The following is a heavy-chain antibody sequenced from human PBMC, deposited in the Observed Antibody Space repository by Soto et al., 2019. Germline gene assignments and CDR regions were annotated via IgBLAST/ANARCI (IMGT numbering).Heavy chain of an antibody. D-gene: IGHD3-16*01. CDR2: ISSSSSYI. J-gene: IGHJ3*02. Sequence: EVQLVESGGGLVKPGGSLRLSCAASGFTFSSYSMNWVRQAPGKGLEWVSLISSSSSYIYYADSVKGRFTISRDNAKNSLYLQMNSLRAEDTAVYYCARDGGGDLKAFDIWGQGTMVTVSS. CDR1: GFTFSSYS. CDR3: ARDGGGDLKAFDI. V-gene: IGHV3-21*01.